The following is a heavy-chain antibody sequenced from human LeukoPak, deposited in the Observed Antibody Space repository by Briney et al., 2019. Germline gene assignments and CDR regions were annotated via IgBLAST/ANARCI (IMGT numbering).Heavy chain of an antibody. CDR3: ASGNYFDY. CDR2: IKPDGTEK. V-gene: IGHV3-7*01. D-gene: IGHD1-26*01. CDR1: GFTFSKSW. J-gene: IGHJ4*02. Sequence: PGGSLRLSCGASGFTFSKSWMSWARQAPGKGLECVANIKPDGTEKYYVDSVKGRFTISRDNAKNSLYLQMNSLRAEDTAVYYCASGNYFDYWGQGTLVTVSS.